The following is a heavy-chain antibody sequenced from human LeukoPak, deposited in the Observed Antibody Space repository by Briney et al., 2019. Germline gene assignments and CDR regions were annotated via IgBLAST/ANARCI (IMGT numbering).Heavy chain of an antibody. CDR1: GYIFTGYY. D-gene: IGHD4-17*01. Sequence: ASVKVSCKASGYIFTGYYMHWVRQAPGQGLEWMGWLNPNSGGTNFAQKFQGRGTMTRETSISTAYMELTSLTSDDTAVYYCARVPPDWISVTTCYYYMDVWGKGTTVTVSS. CDR2: LNPNSGGT. V-gene: IGHV1-2*02. CDR3: ARVPPDWISVTTCYYYMDV. J-gene: IGHJ6*03.